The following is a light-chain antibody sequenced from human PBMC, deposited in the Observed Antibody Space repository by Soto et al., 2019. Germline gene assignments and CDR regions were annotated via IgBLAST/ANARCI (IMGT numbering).Light chain of an antibody. Sequence: EIVLTQSPGTPSLPPGERATLSCRASQSVSSSYLAWYQQKSGQAPRLLIYGASRRATGIPDRFSGSGSAADFTLTLSRLEPEDWAVYYCQQYGSSSYTFGRGTKLVIK. CDR1: QSVSSSY. V-gene: IGKV3-20*01. CDR2: GAS. CDR3: QQYGSSSYT. J-gene: IGKJ2*01.